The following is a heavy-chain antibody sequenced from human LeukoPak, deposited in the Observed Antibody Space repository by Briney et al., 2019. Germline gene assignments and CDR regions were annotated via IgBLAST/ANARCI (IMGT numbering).Heavy chain of an antibody. CDR1: GYTFTSYG. D-gene: IGHD2-2*01. V-gene: IGHV1-18*01. CDR3: ARDPEYCSSTSCYYYYYYGMDV. Sequence: ASVKVSCKASGYTFTSYGISWVRQAPGQGPEWMGWISAYNGNTNYAQKLQGSVTMTTDTSTSTAYMELRSLRSDDTAVYYCARDPEYCSSTSCYYYYYYGMDVWGQGTTVTVSS. J-gene: IGHJ6*02. CDR2: ISAYNGNT.